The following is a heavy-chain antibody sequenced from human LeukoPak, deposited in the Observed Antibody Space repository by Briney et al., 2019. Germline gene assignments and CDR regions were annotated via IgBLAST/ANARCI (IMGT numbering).Heavy chain of an antibody. D-gene: IGHD4-17*01. CDR2: INPDGSQI. J-gene: IGHJ4*02. Sequence: GGSLRLSCAASGFTFSSQWMSWVRQAPGRGLECVAKINPDGSQIYFVDSVKGRFTISRDDSKNTLYLQMNSLRAEDTAVYYCAKSGSYGDYSLDYWGQGTLVTVSS. CDR1: GFTFSSQW. CDR3: AKSGSYGDYSLDY. V-gene: IGHV3-7*05.